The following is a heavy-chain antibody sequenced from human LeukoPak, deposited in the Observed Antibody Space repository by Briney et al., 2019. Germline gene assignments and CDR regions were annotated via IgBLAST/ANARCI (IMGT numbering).Heavy chain of an antibody. CDR1: GGSISSGDYY. CDR3: ARSIAVAGTRGFDY. Sequence: ASETLSLTCTVSGGSISSGDYYWRWIRQPPGKGLEWIGYIYYRGNTYYNPSLKSRVTISVDTSKNQFSLKLSSVTAADTAVYYCARSIAVAGTRGFDYWGQGTLVTVSS. D-gene: IGHD6-19*01. J-gene: IGHJ4*02. V-gene: IGHV4-30-4*02. CDR2: IYYRGNT.